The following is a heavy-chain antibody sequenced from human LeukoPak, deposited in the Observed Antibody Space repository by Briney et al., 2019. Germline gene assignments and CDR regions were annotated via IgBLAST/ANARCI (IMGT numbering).Heavy chain of an antibody. CDR1: GFSFSSYD. J-gene: IGHJ6*03. CDR3: ARETYDFWSGYPARYMDV. Sequence: GGSLRLSCAASGFSFSSYDMHWVRQGAGEGLECVSAIGAAGDTYSPASVKGRFTISRENAKNSLYLQMNSLRAEDTAVYYCARETYDFWSGYPARYMDVWGKGTTVTVSS. CDR2: IGAAGDT. D-gene: IGHD3-3*01. V-gene: IGHV3-13*01.